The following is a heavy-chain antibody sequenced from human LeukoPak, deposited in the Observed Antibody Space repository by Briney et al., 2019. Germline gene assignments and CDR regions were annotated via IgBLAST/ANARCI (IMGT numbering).Heavy chain of an antibody. CDR1: GFSFTNYG. Sequence: GGSLRLSCAASGFSFTNYGMHWVRQAPGKGLEWVAFIRYDGGKTHYVDSVKGRFTVSRGNSNKTLYLQMNGLTSEDTAVYYCARLYYYASSGYDALDIWGQGTMVTVSS. CDR3: ARLYYYASSGYDALDI. CDR2: IRYDGGKT. D-gene: IGHD3-22*01. J-gene: IGHJ3*02. V-gene: IGHV3-30*02.